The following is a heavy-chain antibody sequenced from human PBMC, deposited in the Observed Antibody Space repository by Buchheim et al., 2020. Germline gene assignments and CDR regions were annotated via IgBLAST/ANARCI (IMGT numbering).Heavy chain of an antibody. CDR3: AKWEGAAALDP. J-gene: IGHJ5*02. CDR2: ISYDGSNK. D-gene: IGHD6-13*01. V-gene: IGHV3-30-3*02. CDR1: GFTFSSYA. Sequence: QVQLVESGGGVVQPGRSLRLSCAASGFTFSSYAMHWVRQAPGKGLEWVAVISYDGSNKYYADSVKGRFTISRDNSKNTLYLQMNSLRAEDTAVYYCAKWEGAAALDPWGQGTL.